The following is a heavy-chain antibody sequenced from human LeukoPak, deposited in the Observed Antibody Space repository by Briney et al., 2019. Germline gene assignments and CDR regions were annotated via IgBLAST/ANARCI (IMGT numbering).Heavy chain of an antibody. J-gene: IGHJ4*02. CDR3: ARTKRYQLPHIDY. D-gene: IGHD2-2*01. CDR1: GVSISSSSYY. CDR2: INYSGST. V-gene: IGHV4-39*01. Sequence: PSETLSLTCTVSGVSISSSSYYWGWIRQPPGKGLEWIGSINYSGSTYDHPSIKSRVTISVATYKNQFSLKPRSVTVADRAVYYCARTKRYQLPHIDYWGQGTLVTVSS.